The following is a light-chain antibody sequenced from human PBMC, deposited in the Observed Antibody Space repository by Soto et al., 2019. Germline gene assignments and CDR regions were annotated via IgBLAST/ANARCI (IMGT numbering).Light chain of an antibody. CDR1: QSVSSN. Sequence: EIVMTHSPATLSVSPCEGATLSFRASQSVSSNLAWYQQKPGQAPRLLIYGASIRAAGIPARFTGSESGTEFTLTISRLEPEDFAVYYCQQYGSSSGTFGQGTKVDNK. J-gene: IGKJ2*01. CDR2: GAS. CDR3: QQYGSSSGT. V-gene: IGKV3-15*01.